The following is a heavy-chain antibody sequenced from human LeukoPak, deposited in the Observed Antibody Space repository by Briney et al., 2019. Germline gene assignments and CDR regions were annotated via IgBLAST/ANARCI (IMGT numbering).Heavy chain of an antibody. V-gene: IGHV3-33*01. Sequence: GRSLRLSCAASGFIFGSYGMHWVRQAPGKGLEWVAYIWYDGSNKEYADSVKGRFTISRDFSKNTLSLQMNSLRAEDTAVYYCVRDRRRVPKKYLDYCGQGTLVTVSS. CDR2: IWYDGSNK. CDR1: GFIFGSYG. CDR3: VRDRRRVPKKYLDY. J-gene: IGHJ4*02.